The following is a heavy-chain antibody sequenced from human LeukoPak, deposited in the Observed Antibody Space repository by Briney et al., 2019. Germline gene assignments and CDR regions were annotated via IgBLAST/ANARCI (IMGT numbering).Heavy chain of an antibody. CDR2: IIPIFGTP. CDR1: GGTFSSYA. V-gene: IGHV1-69*13. Sequence: ASVKVSCKASGGTFSSYAVSWVRQAPGQGLEWMGGIIPIFGTPKYAQKFQGRITITADESTSTAYIELSSLRSEDTAVYYCARDNMWEIFAFDYWGQGTLVTVSS. D-gene: IGHD3-10*01. J-gene: IGHJ4*02. CDR3: ARDNMWEIFAFDY.